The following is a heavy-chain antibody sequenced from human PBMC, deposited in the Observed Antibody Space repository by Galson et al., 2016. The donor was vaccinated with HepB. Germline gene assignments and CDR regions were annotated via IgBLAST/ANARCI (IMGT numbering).Heavy chain of an antibody. Sequence: SLRLSCAASGFTFRSHAMSWVRQAPGRGLEWVSSITAGSPSPFYADSVKGRFTMSRDKSKNTLYLQMNSLRAEDTAIYYCASERLDSSGYSYPDAFEIWGLGTMVTVSS. J-gene: IGHJ3*02. V-gene: IGHV3-23*01. D-gene: IGHD3-22*01. CDR1: GFTFRSHA. CDR3: ASERLDSSGYSYPDAFEI. CDR2: ITAGSPSP.